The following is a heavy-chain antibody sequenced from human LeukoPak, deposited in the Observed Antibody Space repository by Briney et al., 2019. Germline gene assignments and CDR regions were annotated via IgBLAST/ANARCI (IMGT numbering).Heavy chain of an antibody. CDR1: AYTFTCYG. J-gene: IGHJ4*02. V-gene: IGHV1-18*01. D-gene: IGHD1-1*01. CDR2: ISTYSGST. Sequence: GASVKVSCKASAYTFTCYGFSGVRQAPGQGVAWMGWISTYSGSTNYAQKFRGGVTMTTDTSTSTAYMELRSLRSDDTGLYYCARDVDWNLDYWGQGTLVTVSS. CDR3: ARDVDWNLDY.